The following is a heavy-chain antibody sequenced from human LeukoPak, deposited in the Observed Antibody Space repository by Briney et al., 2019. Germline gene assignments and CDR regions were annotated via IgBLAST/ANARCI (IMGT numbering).Heavy chain of an antibody. Sequence: SETLSLTCTVSGGSISSTTYYWGWIRQPPGKGLEWIGSIYYSGSTYYNPSLKSRVTLSADTSKNQFSLKLSSVTAADTAVYYCARRSTYVSSGYYSRWGQGTLVTVSS. J-gene: IGHJ4*02. CDR3: ARRSTYVSSGYYSR. D-gene: IGHD3-22*01. V-gene: IGHV4-39*01. CDR1: GGSISSTTYY. CDR2: IYYSGST.